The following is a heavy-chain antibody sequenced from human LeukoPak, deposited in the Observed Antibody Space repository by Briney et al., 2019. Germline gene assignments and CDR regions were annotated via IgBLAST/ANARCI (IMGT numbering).Heavy chain of an antibody. D-gene: IGHD6-19*01. CDR3: ARAPGQWLVPDAFDI. Sequence: PGGSLRLSCAASGFTFSSYEMNWVRQAPGKGLEWVSYISSSGSTIYYADSVRGRFTISRDNAKNSLYLQMNSLRAEDTAVYYCARAPGQWLVPDAFDIWGQGTMVTVSS. CDR2: ISSSGSTI. J-gene: IGHJ3*02. V-gene: IGHV3-48*03. CDR1: GFTFSSYE.